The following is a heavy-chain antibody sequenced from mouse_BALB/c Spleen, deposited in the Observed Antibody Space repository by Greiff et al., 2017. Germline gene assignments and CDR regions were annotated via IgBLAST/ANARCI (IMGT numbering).Heavy chain of an antibody. D-gene: IGHD2-4*01. Sequence: VQRVESGPELVKPGASVKMSCKASGYTFTDYVISWVKQRTGQGLEWIGEIYPGSGSTYYNEKFKGKATLTADKSSNTAYMQLSSLTSEDSAVYFCARKHYDYDKFDYWGQGTTLTVSS. CDR3: ARKHYDYDKFDY. J-gene: IGHJ2*01. V-gene: IGHV1-77*01. CDR2: IYPGSGST. CDR1: GYTFTDYV.